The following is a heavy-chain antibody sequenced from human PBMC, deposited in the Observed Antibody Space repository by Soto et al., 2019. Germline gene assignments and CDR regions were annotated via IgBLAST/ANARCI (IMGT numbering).Heavy chain of an antibody. D-gene: IGHD6-19*01. V-gene: IGHV4-59*01. Sequence: NPSETLSLTCTVSGGSISSYYWSWIRQPPGKGLEWIGYIYYSGSTNYNPSLKSRVTISVDTSKNQFSLKLSSVTAADTAVYYCARDIKDSSGSYSDYWGQGTLVTVSS. CDR2: IYYSGST. J-gene: IGHJ4*02. CDR1: GGSISSYY. CDR3: ARDIKDSSGSYSDY.